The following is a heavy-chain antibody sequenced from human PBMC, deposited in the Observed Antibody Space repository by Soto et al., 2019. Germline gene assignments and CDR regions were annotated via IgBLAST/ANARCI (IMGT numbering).Heavy chain of an antibody. Sequence: QMPLVESGGGVVQPGRSLRLSCAASGFTFSGYAMHWVRQAPGKGLERVAVISYDGREQSYADSVKGRFTVSRDTSKNTLYPDLSSLRAEDTAVYYCARHRGQQLEHGSRFFDYWGRGTLVSVSS. D-gene: IGHD6-13*01. V-gene: IGHV3-30*04. CDR1: GFTFSGYA. J-gene: IGHJ2*01. CDR2: ISYDGREQ. CDR3: ARHRGQQLEHGSRFFDY.